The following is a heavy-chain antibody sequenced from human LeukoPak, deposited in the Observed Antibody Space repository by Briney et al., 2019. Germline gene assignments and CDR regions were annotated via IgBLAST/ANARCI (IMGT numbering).Heavy chain of an antibody. J-gene: IGHJ4*02. D-gene: IGHD6-19*01. V-gene: IGHV3-66*01. CDR3: AARPTSAAVAPSDY. CDR1: GFTVSSNF. CDR2: IYSDGTT. Sequence: GGSLRLSCAASGFTVSSNFMSWVRQAPGKGLEWVSVIYSDGTTYYADSVKDRFTISRDNSKNTLYLQMNSLRAEDTATYYCAARPTSAAVAPSDYWGQGTLVTVS.